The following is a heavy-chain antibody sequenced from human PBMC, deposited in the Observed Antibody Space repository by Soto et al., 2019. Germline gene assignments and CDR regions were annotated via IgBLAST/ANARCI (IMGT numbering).Heavy chain of an antibody. Sequence: PSETLSLTCTVSGGSISSSSYYWGWIRQPPGKGLEWIGSIYYSGSTYYNPSLKSRVTISVDTSKNQFSLKLSSVTAADTAVYYCARHRLDVVVITTRWFDPPGQGTLVTVSS. D-gene: IGHD3-22*01. CDR2: IYYSGST. V-gene: IGHV4-39*01. J-gene: IGHJ5*02. CDR3: ARHRLDVVVITTRWFDP. CDR1: GGSISSSSYY.